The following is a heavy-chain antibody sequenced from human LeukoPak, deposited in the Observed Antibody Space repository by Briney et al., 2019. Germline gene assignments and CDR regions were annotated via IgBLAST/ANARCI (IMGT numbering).Heavy chain of an antibody. CDR2: IKPNTDGGTA. J-gene: IGHJ4*02. Sequence: AGGSLRLSCAASGFTFSSDAMTWVRQAPGKGLEWLGRIKPNTDGGTAAYAAPVEDRFTISRDDLKGMLYLQMNSLKIEDTAVYYCATYPQNRHWGQGTLVTVSS. D-gene: IGHD2/OR15-2a*01. V-gene: IGHV3-15*01. CDR1: GFTFSSDA. CDR3: ATYPQNRH.